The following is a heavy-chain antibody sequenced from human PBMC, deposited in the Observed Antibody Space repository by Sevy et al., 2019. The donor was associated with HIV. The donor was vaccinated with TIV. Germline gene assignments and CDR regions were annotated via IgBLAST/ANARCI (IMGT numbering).Heavy chain of an antibody. CDR1: GFTFSNYD. J-gene: IGHJ6*02. CDR3: AREGGYTDQGMDV. Sequence: GGSLRLSCAASGFTFSNYDMNWVRQAPGKGEEWVSYISSDSSRIYYADSVKGRLTISRDNAKNSLYVQMNRLRAEDTAVYYCAREGGYTDQGMDVWGQGTTVTVSS. CDR2: ISSDSSRI. D-gene: IGHD5-12*01. V-gene: IGHV3-48*01.